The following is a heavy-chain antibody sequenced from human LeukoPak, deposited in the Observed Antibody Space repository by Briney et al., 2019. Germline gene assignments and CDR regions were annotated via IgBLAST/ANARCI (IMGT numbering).Heavy chain of an antibody. V-gene: IGHV3-23*01. Sequence: GGSLRLSCAASGFTFSSYAMSWVRQAPGKGLEWVSAISGSGGSTYYADSVKGRFTISRDNSKNTLYLQMNSLRAEDTAVYYCAKIVEGVAGTSYYFDYWGQGTLVTVPS. D-gene: IGHD6-19*01. J-gene: IGHJ4*02. CDR1: GFTFSSYA. CDR3: AKIVEGVAGTSYYFDY. CDR2: ISGSGGST.